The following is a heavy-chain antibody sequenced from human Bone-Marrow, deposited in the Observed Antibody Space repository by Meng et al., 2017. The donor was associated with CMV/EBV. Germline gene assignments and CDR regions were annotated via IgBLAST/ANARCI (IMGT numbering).Heavy chain of an antibody. V-gene: IGHV1-69*01. J-gene: IGHJ4*02. D-gene: IGHD6-13*01. CDR1: GGTLSAYT. CDR3: AREGRAARQFDF. CDR2: ITPIFGTT. Sequence: SCTASGGTLSAYTIIWVRQAPGQGLELMGGITPIFGTTNYAQKFQGRVKIIADEFTTTVSMELSSLRSEDTAVYYCAREGRAARQFDFWGQGTLVTVSS.